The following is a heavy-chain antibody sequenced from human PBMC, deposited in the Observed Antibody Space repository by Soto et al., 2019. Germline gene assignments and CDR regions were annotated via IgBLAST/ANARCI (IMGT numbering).Heavy chain of an antibody. V-gene: IGHV4-34*01. J-gene: IGHJ4*02. CDR3: ARRYGDAFDF. D-gene: IGHD4-17*01. Sequence: LSLTCAVYGWSFSGYYWTWIRQPPGTGLEWIGEINHSGSTNYNPSLKSRVTISVDTSKSQFSLKLSSVTAADTAVYYCARRYGDAFDFWGQGTLVTVSS. CDR2: INHSGST. CDR1: GWSFSGYY.